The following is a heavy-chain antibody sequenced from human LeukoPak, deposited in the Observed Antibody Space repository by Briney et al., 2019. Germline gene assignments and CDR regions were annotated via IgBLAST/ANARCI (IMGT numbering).Heavy chain of an antibody. CDR2: IYYSGTT. Sequence: SETLSLTCTVSGGSISSSDYYWGWIRQPPGKGLEWIASIYYSGTTHYNPSHQSRVTISVDRSKNQFSLKLSSVTAADTAVYYCARMVLNYYGSGSYYGRAYYFDYWGQGTLVTVSS. D-gene: IGHD3-10*01. CDR1: GGSISSSDYY. V-gene: IGHV4-39*07. CDR3: ARMVLNYYGSGSYYGRAYYFDY. J-gene: IGHJ4*02.